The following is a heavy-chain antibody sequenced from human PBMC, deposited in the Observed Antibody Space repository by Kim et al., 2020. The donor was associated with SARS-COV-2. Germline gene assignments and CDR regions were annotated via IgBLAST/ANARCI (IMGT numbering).Heavy chain of an antibody. D-gene: IGHD2-2*01. Sequence: GGSLRLSCAASGFTFSSYWMHWVRQAPGKGLVWVSRINSDGSSTSYADSVKGRFTISRDNAKNTLYLQMNSLRAEDTAVYYCARDLRPPYCSSTSCFPYYYYYGMDVWGQGTTVTVSS. V-gene: IGHV3-74*01. CDR2: INSDGSST. J-gene: IGHJ6*02. CDR1: GFTFSSYW. CDR3: ARDLRPPYCSSTSCFPYYYYYGMDV.